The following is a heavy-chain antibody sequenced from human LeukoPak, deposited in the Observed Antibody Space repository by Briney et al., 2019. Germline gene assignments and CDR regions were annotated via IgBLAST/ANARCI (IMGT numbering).Heavy chain of an antibody. CDR1: GFTFSSYG. CDR2: ISYDGSNK. J-gene: IGHJ4*02. D-gene: IGHD3-9*01. Sequence: GGSLRLSCAASGFTFSSYGMHWVRQAPGKGLEWVVVISYDGSNKYYADSVKGRFTISRDNSKNTLYLQMNSLRAEDTAVYYCAKDPQWTYYDILTGFPTKAYFDYWGQGTLVTVSS. V-gene: IGHV3-30*18. CDR3: AKDPQWTYYDILTGFPTKAYFDY.